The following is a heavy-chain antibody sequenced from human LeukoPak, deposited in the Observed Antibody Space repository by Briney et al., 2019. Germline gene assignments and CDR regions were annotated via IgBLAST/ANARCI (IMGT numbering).Heavy chain of an antibody. CDR3: ARNKWGDYTGSDY. CDR2: TYSGGRT. CDR1: GFTVSTNY. D-gene: IGHD4-17*01. J-gene: IGHJ4*02. Sequence: HSGGSLRLSCAASGFTVSTNYMNWVRQAPGKGLEWVSVTYSGGRTYYADSVKGRFTISRDNSKNTLNLQMNSLRAEDTAVYYCARNKWGDYTGSDYWGQGTLVTVSS. V-gene: IGHV3-53*01.